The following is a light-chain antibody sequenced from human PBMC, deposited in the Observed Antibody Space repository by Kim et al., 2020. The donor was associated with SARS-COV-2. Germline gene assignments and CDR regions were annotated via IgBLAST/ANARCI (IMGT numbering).Light chain of an antibody. Sequence: DIQMTQSPSSLSASVGDRVTITCRASQGISSRLAWYQHKPEKAPKSLIYSASSLQRGVPSRFSGSGSGTDFTLTISSLQPEDFATCYSQQKDSYPRTFVRATRVDIK. J-gene: IGKJ1*01. CDR2: SAS. CDR3: QQKDSYPRT. CDR1: QGISSR. V-gene: IGKV1D-16*01.